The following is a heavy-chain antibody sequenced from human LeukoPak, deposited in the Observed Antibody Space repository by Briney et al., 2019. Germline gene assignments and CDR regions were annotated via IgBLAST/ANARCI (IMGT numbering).Heavy chain of an antibody. Sequence: ASVKVSCKVSGYTLTELSMHWVRQAPGKGLEWMGGFDPEDGETIYAQKFQGRVTMTTDTSTSTAYMELRSLSSDDTAVYYCARVPRGRLGLHAFDIWGQGTMVTVSS. V-gene: IGHV1-24*01. J-gene: IGHJ3*02. D-gene: IGHD3-16*01. CDR3: ARVPRGRLGLHAFDI. CDR1: GYTLTELS. CDR2: FDPEDGET.